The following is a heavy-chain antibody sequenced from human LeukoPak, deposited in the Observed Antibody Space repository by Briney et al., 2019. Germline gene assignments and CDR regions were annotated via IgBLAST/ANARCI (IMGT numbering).Heavy chain of an antibody. D-gene: IGHD2-21*02. J-gene: IGHJ5*02. V-gene: IGHV1-18*01. CDR2: ISAYNGNT. Sequence: ASVKVSCKASGYTFTSYGISWVRQAPGQGLEWMGWISAYNGNTNYAQKLQGRVTMTTDTSTSTAYMELRSLRSDDTAVDYCARVGAYCGGDCYRGHWFDPWGQGTLVTVSS. CDR3: ARVGAYCGGDCYRGHWFDP. CDR1: GYTFTSYG.